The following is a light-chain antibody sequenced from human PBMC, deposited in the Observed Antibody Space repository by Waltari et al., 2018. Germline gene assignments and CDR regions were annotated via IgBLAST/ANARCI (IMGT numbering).Light chain of an antibody. CDR1: SSDVGSYNL. J-gene: IGLJ3*02. V-gene: IGLV2-23*01. Sequence: QSALTQPASVSGSPGQSITISCTGTSSDVGSYNLVSWYQQHPGKAPKLMIYEGSKRPSVFPNRFSGSKSGNTASLTISGLQAEDEADYYCCSYAGSSWVFGGGTKLTVL. CDR3: CSYAGSSWV. CDR2: EGS.